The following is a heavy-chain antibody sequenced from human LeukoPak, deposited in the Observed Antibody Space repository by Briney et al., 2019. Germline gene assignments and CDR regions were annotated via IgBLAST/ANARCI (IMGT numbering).Heavy chain of an antibody. J-gene: IGHJ4*02. D-gene: IGHD3-10*01. CDR3: ASIDYGSGSNFDY. V-gene: IGHV4-59*01. CDR2: IYYSGST. CDR1: GGSISSYY. Sequence: PSETLSLTCTVSGGSISSYYWSWIRQPPGKGLEWIGYIYYSGSTNYNPSLKSRVTISVDTSKNQFSLKLSSVTAADTAVYYCASIDYGSGSNFDYWGQGTLVTVSS.